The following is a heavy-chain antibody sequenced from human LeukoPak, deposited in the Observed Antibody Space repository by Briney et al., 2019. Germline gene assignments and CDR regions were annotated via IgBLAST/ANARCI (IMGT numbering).Heavy chain of an antibody. D-gene: IGHD3-10*01. Sequence: GGSLRLSCAASGFAFSSYGMSWVRQAPGKGLEWVSAISGSGGSTYYADSVKGRFTISRDNSKNTLYLQMNSLRAEDTAVYYCAKFKRHYYGSGSYSYFDYWGQGTLVTVSS. V-gene: IGHV3-23*01. CDR3: AKFKRHYYGSGSYSYFDY. J-gene: IGHJ4*02. CDR2: ISGSGGST. CDR1: GFAFSSYG.